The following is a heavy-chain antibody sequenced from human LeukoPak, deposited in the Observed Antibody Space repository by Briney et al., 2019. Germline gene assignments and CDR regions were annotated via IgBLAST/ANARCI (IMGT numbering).Heavy chain of an antibody. CDR1: GGSISSSNW. D-gene: IGHD3-9*01. V-gene: IGHV4-4*02. J-gene: IGHJ4*02. Sequence: TSGTLSLTCAVSGGSISSSNWWSWVRQPPGKGLEWLGSIFYSGNTHYNPSLKSPVTISIDTSKNQFSLKVSSVTAADTAIYYCARDLSFDWFPYYFDYWGQGILVTVSS. CDR2: IFYSGNT. CDR3: ARDLSFDWFPYYFDY.